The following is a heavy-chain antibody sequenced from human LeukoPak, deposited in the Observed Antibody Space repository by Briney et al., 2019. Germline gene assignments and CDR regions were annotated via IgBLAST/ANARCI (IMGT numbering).Heavy chain of an antibody. CDR2: IYTSGSP. J-gene: IGHJ4*02. CDR3: ARGGPYDSGSFYFDY. CDR1: GGSISSSY. V-gene: IGHV4-4*07. D-gene: IGHD1-26*01. Sequence: SETLSLTCTVSGGSISSSYWSWIRQPAGKGLEWIGRIYTSGSPNYNPSLKSRVTVSADTSKNQFSLKLSSVTAADTAVYYCARGGPYDSGSFYFDYWGQGTLVTVPS.